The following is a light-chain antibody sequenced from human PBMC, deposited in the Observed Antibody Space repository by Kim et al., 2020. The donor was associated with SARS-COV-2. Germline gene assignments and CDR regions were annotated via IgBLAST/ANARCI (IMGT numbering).Light chain of an antibody. V-gene: IGKV3-20*01. J-gene: IGKJ2*01. Sequence: PGERATLSCRASQSVTSNNLAWFQQKPGQAPGLLIYGTSSRATGIPDRFRGSGSGTDFTLTISRLEPEDFAVYYCQQYDNSPYTFGQGTKLE. CDR3: QQYDNSPYT. CDR2: GTS. CDR1: QSVTSNN.